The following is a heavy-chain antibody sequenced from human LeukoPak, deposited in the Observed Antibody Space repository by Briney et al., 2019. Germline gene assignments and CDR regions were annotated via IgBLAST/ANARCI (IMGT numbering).Heavy chain of an antibody. CDR3: ARVRAGPAARYNWFDP. CDR2: IYPGDSDT. Sequence: GESLKISCKGSGYSFTSYWIGWVRQMPGKGLEWMGIIYPGDSDTRYSPSFQGQVTISADKSISTAYLQWSSLKASDTAMYYCARVRAGPAARYNWFDPWGRGTLVTVSS. CDR1: GYSFTSYW. V-gene: IGHV5-51*01. J-gene: IGHJ5*02. D-gene: IGHD2-2*01.